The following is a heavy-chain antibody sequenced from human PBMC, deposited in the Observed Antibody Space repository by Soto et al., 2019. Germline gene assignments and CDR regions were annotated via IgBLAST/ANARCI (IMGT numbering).Heavy chain of an antibody. J-gene: IGHJ4*02. CDR2: ISLKRVT. CDR1: GDYIINHDW. D-gene: IGHD6-19*01. Sequence: QVQLQESGPGLVKPSGTLSLTCAVSGDYIINHDWWRCVRQAPGTGLEWIGEISLKRVTNYNPSLKSQRTRSGERSKNHSSLSLNSVTAADTALYYCARVIRTGWRHLDYLGQGTLGTVSS. V-gene: IGHV4-4*02. CDR3: ARVIRTGWRHLDY.